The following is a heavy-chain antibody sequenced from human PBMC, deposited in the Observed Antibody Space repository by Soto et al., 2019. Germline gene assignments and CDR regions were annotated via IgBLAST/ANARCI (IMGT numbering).Heavy chain of an antibody. CDR2: ISGSGGST. D-gene: IGHD5-18*01. CDR3: AKGPIQLWSFDY. Sequence: EVQLLESGGGLVQPGGSLRLSCAASGFTFSSYAMSWVRQAPGKGLEWVSAISGSGGSTYYADSVKGRFTISRDNSKNTLYLQMNSLRAEDTALYYCAKGPIQLWSFDYWGQGTLVTVSS. CDR1: GFTFSSYA. V-gene: IGHV3-23*01. J-gene: IGHJ4*02.